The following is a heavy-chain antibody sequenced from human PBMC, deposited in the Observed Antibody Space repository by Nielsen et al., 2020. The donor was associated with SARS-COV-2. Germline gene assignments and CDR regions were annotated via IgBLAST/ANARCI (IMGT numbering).Heavy chain of an antibody. CDR3: ARDGLGYYGILTGYWKGNLIFDY. V-gene: IGHV7-4-1*02. J-gene: IGHJ4*02. D-gene: IGHD3-9*01. Sequence: WVRQAPGQGLEWMGWINTNTGNPTYAQGFTGRFVFSLDTSVSTAYLQISSLKAEDTAVYYCARDGLGYYGILTGYWKGNLIFDYWGQGTLVTVSS. CDR2: INTNTGNP.